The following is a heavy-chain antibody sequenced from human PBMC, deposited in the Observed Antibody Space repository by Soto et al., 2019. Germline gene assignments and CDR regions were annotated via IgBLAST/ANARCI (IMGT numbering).Heavy chain of an antibody. J-gene: IGHJ6*02. CDR3: ARERYYGMDV. V-gene: IGHV4-59*01. CDR1: GGSISSYY. CDR2: IYYSGST. Sequence: SETLSLTCTVSGGSISSYYWSWIRQPPGKGLEWIGYIYYSGSTNYNPSLKSRVTISVDTSKNQFSLKLSSVTATDTAVYYCARERYYGMDVWGQGTTVTVSS.